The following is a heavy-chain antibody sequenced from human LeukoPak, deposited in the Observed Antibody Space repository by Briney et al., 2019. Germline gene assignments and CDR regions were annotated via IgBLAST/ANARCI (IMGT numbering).Heavy chain of an antibody. J-gene: IGHJ6*03. CDR1: GVSFSGYY. CDR2: INHSGST. CDR3: ARNRYYYYMDV. D-gene: IGHD1-14*01. V-gene: IGHV4-34*01. Sequence: SETLSPTCAVYGVSFSGYYWSWMRQPPGKGLEWIGEINHSGSTNYNPSLKSRVTISVDTSKNQFSLKLSSVTAADTAVYYCARNRYYYYMDVWGKGTTVTVSS.